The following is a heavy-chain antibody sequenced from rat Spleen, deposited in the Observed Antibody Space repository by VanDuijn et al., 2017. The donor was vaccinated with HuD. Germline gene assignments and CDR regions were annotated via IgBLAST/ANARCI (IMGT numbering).Heavy chain of an antibody. V-gene: IGHV2-43*01. J-gene: IGHJ2*01. CDR3: ASANRDSYAHFDY. Sequence: QVQLKESGPGLVQSSQTLSLTCTVSGFSVTSYHVSWVRQPPGKGLEWMGVIWTGGSSAYNSLLKSRLSITRDISKSQVFLKMDSLQTEDTATYYCASANRDSYAHFDYWGQGVMVTVSS. CDR1: GFSVTSYH. D-gene: IGHD1-12*01. CDR2: IWTGGSS.